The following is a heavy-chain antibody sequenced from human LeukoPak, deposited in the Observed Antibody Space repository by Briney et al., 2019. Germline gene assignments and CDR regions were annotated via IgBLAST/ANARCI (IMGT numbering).Heavy chain of an antibody. D-gene: IGHD6-6*01. J-gene: IGHJ6*02. CDR2: IIPILGIA. Sequence: ASVKVSCKASGGTFSSYAISWVRQAPGQGLEWMGRIIPILGIANYAQKFQGRVTITADKSTSTAYMELSSLRSEDTAVYYCARDPYSSSSGPLVYGVDVWGQGTTVTVSS. CDR1: GGTFSSYA. CDR3: ARDPYSSSSGPLVYGVDV. V-gene: IGHV1-69*04.